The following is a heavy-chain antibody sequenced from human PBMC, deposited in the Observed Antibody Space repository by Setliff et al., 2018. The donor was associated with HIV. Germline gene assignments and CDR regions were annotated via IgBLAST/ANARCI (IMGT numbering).Heavy chain of an antibody. CDR2: IILDSGHT. D-gene: IGHD5-12*01. CDR1: GLDFTDSV. CDR3: AIRPSGYASGQFAA. J-gene: IGHJ5*02. Sequence: ASVKVSCKAPGLDFTDSVMQWVRLAGGQRLEWIGWIILDSGHTDYAQRLQGRVTITSDMSTSTGYMELSSLISEDTAMYYCAIRPSGYASGQFAAWGQGTLVTVSS. V-gene: IGHV1-58*02.